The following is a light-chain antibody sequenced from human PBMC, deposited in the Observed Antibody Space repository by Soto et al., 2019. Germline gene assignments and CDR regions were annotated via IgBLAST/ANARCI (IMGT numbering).Light chain of an antibody. J-gene: IGKJ1*01. CDR3: QQTSSAPRT. CDR1: QTMTRN. V-gene: IGKV1-39*01. Sequence: DIQMTQSPSSLSASVGHRVTITCRASQTMTRNLNWYQQKSGESPKLLIYAASTLRGGVSSRFSGSGSGTDFTLTITNLQPEDFATYYCQQTSSAPRTFGQGTKVEI. CDR2: AAS.